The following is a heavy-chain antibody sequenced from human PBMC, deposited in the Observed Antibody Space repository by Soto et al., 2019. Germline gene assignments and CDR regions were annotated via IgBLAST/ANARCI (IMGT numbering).Heavy chain of an antibody. CDR3: AREAASDPSFYYHYMDV. D-gene: IGHD3-10*01. V-gene: IGHV1-8*01. J-gene: IGHJ6*03. Sequence: QEQLVQSGAEVKKPGAPVKVSCKASGYTFSNYHINWVRQASGQGLEWMGWMNPDSGNTGYAEKFQGRVTMTRNSSISTAYMELSGLRSEDTAVYYCAREAASDPSFYYHYMDVWGEGTTVTVS. CDR1: GYTFSNYH. CDR2: MNPDSGNT.